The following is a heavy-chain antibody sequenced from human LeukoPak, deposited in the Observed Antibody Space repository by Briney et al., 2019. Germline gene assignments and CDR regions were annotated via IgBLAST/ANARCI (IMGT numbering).Heavy chain of an antibody. V-gene: IGHV4-31*03. D-gene: IGHD3-22*01. J-gene: IGHJ4*02. CDR2: IHPSGML. CDR1: GASFNSDDQY. CDR3: SRGLDSRKLGY. Sequence: SSETLSLTCTVSGASFNSDDQYWNWIRQSPGKGLEWIGSIHPSGMLYNNPSLESRVTMSRDTSKNQSSLNLNSVTAADTAVYFCSRGLDSRKLGYWGQGILVTVSS.